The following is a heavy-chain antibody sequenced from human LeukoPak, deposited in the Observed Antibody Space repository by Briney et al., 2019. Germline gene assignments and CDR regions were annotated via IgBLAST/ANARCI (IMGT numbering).Heavy chain of an antibody. V-gene: IGHV3-21*01. CDR1: GFTFSSYS. D-gene: IGHD2-15*01. Sequence: GGSLRLSCAASGFTFSSYSMNWVRQAPGKGLEWVSSISSSSSYIYYADSVKGRFTISRDNAKNSLYLQMNSLRAKDTAVYYCATALGYCSGGSCEIDYWGQGTLVTVSS. CDR2: ISSSSSYI. J-gene: IGHJ4*02. CDR3: ATALGYCSGGSCEIDY.